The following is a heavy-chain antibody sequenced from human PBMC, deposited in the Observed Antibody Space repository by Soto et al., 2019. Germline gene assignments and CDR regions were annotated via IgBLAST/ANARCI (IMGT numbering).Heavy chain of an antibody. Sequence: RASVKVSCKASGYTFTSYAMHWVRQAPGQRLEWMGWINAGNGNTKYSQKFQGRVTITRDTSASTAYMELSSLRSEDTAVYYCAREGSWAATLNYWGQGTLVTVSS. CDR3: AREGSWAATLNY. V-gene: IGHV1-3*01. D-gene: IGHD2-15*01. CDR1: GYTFTSYA. CDR2: INAGNGNT. J-gene: IGHJ4*02.